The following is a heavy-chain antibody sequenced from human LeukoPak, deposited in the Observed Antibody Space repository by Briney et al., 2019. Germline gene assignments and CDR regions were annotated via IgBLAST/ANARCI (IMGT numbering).Heavy chain of an antibody. D-gene: IGHD6-13*01. CDR1: GFIFSSYW. Sequence: SGGSLRLSCAASGFIFSSYWMSWVRQAPGKGLEWVANIKQDGSEKYYVDSVKGRFTISRDNAKNSLYLQMNSLRAEDTAVYYCARHKLSSSWTVDYWGQGTLVTVSS. CDR2: IKQDGSEK. J-gene: IGHJ4*02. CDR3: ARHKLSSSWTVDY. V-gene: IGHV3-7*05.